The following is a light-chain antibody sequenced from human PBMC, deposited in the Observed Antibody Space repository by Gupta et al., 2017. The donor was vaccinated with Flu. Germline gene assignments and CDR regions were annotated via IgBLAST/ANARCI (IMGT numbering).Light chain of an antibody. J-gene: IGLJ2*01. Sequence: ITCIAASSYVGVDDDVYCYEQHPGKAPNSIIYDVTNQPSGVASRFSGSKSDNTASLTISGLQVEDEADYYCSSYTSDNAIIVVFGGGTKLTVL. CDR3: SSYTSDNAIIVV. V-gene: IGLV2-14*04. CDR1: SSYVGVDDD. CDR2: DVT.